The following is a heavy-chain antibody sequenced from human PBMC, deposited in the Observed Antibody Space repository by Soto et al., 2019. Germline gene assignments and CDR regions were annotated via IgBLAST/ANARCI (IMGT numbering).Heavy chain of an antibody. J-gene: IGHJ5*02. Sequence: GGSLRLSCAASGFTFSSYAMSWVRQAPGKGLEWVSAISGSGGSTYYADSVKGRFTISRDNSKNTLYLQMNSLRAEDTAVYYCAKDVSGYDNSCWFDPWGQGTLVTVSS. D-gene: IGHD5-12*01. CDR3: AKDVSGYDNSCWFDP. V-gene: IGHV3-23*01. CDR1: GFTFSSYA. CDR2: ISGSGGST.